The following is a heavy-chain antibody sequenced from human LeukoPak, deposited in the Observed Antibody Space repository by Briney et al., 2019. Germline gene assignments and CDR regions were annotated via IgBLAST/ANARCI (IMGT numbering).Heavy chain of an antibody. J-gene: IGHJ5*02. CDR2: ISASGDST. D-gene: IGHD2-2*01. CDR3: AKALGYCSSTSCGPFDP. CDR1: GFTFTSCA. Sequence: GGSLRLSCAASGFTFTSCAMTWVRQAPGKGLDWVSTISASGDSTYYADSVKGRFAISRDNSKNTLYLQMNSLRAEETAVYYCAKALGYCSSTSCGPFDPWGQGTLVTVSS. V-gene: IGHV3-23*01.